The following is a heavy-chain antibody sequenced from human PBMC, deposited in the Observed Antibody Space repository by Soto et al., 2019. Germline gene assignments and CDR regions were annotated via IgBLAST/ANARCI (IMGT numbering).Heavy chain of an antibody. J-gene: IGHJ4*02. Sequence: EVQLVESGGGLVQPGGSLRLSCAASGFTFSTFGFNWVRQAPGKGLDWVSYISGSGSSIYYGDSVRGRFTISRDNVENTLYLQMNGLRAEDTAVYYFARGVSLRAGTFGDVWGQGILVTVSS. CDR3: ARGVSLRAGTFGDV. D-gene: IGHD1-7*01. V-gene: IGHV3-48*01. CDR2: ISGSGSSI. CDR1: GFTFSTFG.